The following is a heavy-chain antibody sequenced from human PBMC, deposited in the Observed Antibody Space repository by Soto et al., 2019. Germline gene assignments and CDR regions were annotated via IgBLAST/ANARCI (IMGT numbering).Heavy chain of an antibody. CDR1: GFTFSSYA. Sequence: GSLRLSCAASGFTFSSYAMSWVRQAPGKGLEWVSAISGSGGSTYYADSVKGRFTISRDNSKNTLYLQMNSLRAEDTAVYYCAKDRLAAADPDYYYFYYMDVWGKGTTVTVSS. J-gene: IGHJ6*03. CDR3: AKDRLAAADPDYYYFYYMDV. CDR2: ISGSGGST. V-gene: IGHV3-23*01. D-gene: IGHD6-13*01.